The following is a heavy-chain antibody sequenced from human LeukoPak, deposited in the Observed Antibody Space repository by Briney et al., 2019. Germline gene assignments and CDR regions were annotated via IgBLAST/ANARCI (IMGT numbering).Heavy chain of an antibody. CDR1: GGSFSGYY. CDR3: ARGQGQWLVPYYYGMDV. CDR2: INHSGST. J-gene: IGHJ6*02. Sequence: SETLSLTCAVYGGSFSGYYWSWIRQPPGKGLEWIGEINHSGSTNYNPSPKSRVTISVDTSKNQFSLKLSSVTTADTAVYYCARGQGQWLVPYYYGMDVWGQGTTVTVSS. D-gene: IGHD6-19*01. V-gene: IGHV4-34*01.